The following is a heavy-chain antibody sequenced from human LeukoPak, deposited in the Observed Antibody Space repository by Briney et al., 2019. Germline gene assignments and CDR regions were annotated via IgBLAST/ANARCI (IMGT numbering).Heavy chain of an antibody. V-gene: IGHV4-34*01. D-gene: IGHD4-11*01. CDR1: GGSFSGYY. Sequence: SETLSLTCAVYGGSFSGYYWSWIRQPPGKGLEWIGEINHRGVTTYYPSLKSRVTISIDTYRNQFSLTMHSLTAADTAVYYCARTVGRTASLSYWGQGTLVTVSS. CDR3: ARTVGRTASLSY. J-gene: IGHJ4*02. CDR2: INHRGVT.